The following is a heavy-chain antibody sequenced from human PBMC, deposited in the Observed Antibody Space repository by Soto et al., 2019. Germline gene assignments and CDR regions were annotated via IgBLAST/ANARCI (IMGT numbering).Heavy chain of an antibody. CDR3: AKYSELPYQAYLQE. D-gene: IGHD1-7*01. V-gene: IGHV3-23*01. CDR1: GFTFSVYA. Sequence: LRLSCAASGFTFSVYAMSWVRQAPGKGLEWVSAISTNGGSTFYADSLKGRFTISRDNSKSTLYLQMNGLRAEDTAIYYCAKYSELPYQAYLQEWGQGTLVTVSS. CDR2: ISTNGGST. J-gene: IGHJ1*01.